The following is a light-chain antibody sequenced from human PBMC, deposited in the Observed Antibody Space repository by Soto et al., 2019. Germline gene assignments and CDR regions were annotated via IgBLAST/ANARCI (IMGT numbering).Light chain of an antibody. Sequence: EMVVTQSPATLSVSPGERATLSCRASQDVSSNLAWYQQKPGQAPRLLIYGASTRATGTPARFSGSGSGTEFTLTISILQSEDYAVYFCQQYIRWPLTFGGGTKVEIK. CDR3: QQYIRWPLT. CDR1: QDVSSN. V-gene: IGKV3-15*01. CDR2: GAS. J-gene: IGKJ4*01.